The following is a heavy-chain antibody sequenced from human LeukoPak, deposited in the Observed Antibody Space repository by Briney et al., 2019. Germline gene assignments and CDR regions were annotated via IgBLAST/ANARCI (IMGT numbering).Heavy chain of an antibody. CDR1: GYTFTGYY. J-gene: IGHJ4*02. CDR2: INPSSGGT. Sequence: ASVKVSCKASGYTFTGYYMHWVRQAPGQGLEWMGWINPSSGGTNYAQKFQGRVTMTRDTSISTAYMELSRLRSDDTAVYYCARGPSSGWSNFPHNWGQGTLVTVSS. CDR3: ARGPSSGWSNFPHN. V-gene: IGHV1-2*02. D-gene: IGHD6-19*01.